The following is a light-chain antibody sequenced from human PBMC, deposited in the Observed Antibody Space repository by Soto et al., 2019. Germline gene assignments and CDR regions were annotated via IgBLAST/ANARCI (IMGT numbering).Light chain of an antibody. CDR3: QRYNNWPVT. J-gene: IGKJ4*01. CDR1: QSISSD. Sequence: EIVITQSPGTLSVSPGERATLSCRASQSISSDLAWHQQKAGQAPRLLIYGASTRAAGIPARFSGSGSGTEFTLTISSLQSEDFAVYYCQRYNNWPVTFGEGTKVDIK. CDR2: GAS. V-gene: IGKV3-15*01.